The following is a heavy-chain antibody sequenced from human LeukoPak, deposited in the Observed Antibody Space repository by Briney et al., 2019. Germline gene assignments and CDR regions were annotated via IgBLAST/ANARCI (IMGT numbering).Heavy chain of an antibody. CDR3: ARTYSSSWYSAFDI. J-gene: IGHJ3*02. CDR1: GGSFSGYY. D-gene: IGHD6-13*01. Sequence: SETLSLTCAVYGGSFSGYYWSWIRQPAGKGLEWIGRIYTSGSTNYNPSLKSRVTMSVDTPKNQFSLKLRSVTAADTAVYYCARTYSSSWYSAFDIWGQGTMVTVSS. V-gene: IGHV4-59*10. CDR2: IYTSGST.